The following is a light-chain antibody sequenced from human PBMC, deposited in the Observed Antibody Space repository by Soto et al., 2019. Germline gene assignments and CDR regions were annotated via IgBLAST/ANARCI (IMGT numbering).Light chain of an antibody. CDR3: QQYNSYPWT. V-gene: IGKV1-5*01. Sequence: DIQMTQSPSTLSSSVGDRVTITCRASQSISSWFAWYQQKPGKAPKLLIYDASSLETGVPSRFSGSGSGTEFTLTISSLQPEDFAAYYCQQYNSYPWTFGQGTKVEIK. CDR2: DAS. J-gene: IGKJ1*01. CDR1: QSISSW.